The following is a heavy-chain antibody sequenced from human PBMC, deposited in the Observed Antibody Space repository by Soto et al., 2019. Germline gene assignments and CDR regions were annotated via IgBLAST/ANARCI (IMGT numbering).Heavy chain of an antibody. CDR3: ARGYCSSTICYIWDNWFDP. V-gene: IGHV4-59*01. J-gene: IGHJ5*02. D-gene: IGHD2-2*02. CDR1: GGSISSYY. CDR2: IYYSGRT. Sequence: QVQLQESGPGLVKPSETLSLTCTVSGGSISSYYWSWIRQPPGKGLEWIGYIYYSGRTNYNPSLKSRVPISVDTSKNQFSLKLSSVTAADTAVYYWARGYCSSTICYIWDNWFDPWGQGTLVTVSS.